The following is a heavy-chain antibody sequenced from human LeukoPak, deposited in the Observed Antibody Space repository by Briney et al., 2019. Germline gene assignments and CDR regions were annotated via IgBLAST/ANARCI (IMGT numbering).Heavy chain of an antibody. CDR3: ARGRIQLPRVPKGERKQKLGYFDY. Sequence: GGSLRLSCAASGFTFSSYSLTWVRQAPGKGLEWVSLISSDSTFMYSADSVKGRFTISRDNAKNSLYLQMNSLRAADTAVYYCARGRIQLPRVPKGERKQKLGYFDYWGQGTLVTVSS. CDR1: GFTFSSYS. D-gene: IGHD5-18*01. V-gene: IGHV3-21*06. J-gene: IGHJ4*02. CDR2: ISSDSTFM.